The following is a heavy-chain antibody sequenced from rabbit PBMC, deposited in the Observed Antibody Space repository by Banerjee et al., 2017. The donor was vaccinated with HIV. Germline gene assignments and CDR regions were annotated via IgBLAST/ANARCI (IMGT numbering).Heavy chain of an antibody. J-gene: IGHJ3*01. V-gene: IGHV1S47*01. CDR2: IDPVFGST. Sequence: QEQLVESGGGLVTPGGNLTLTCKASGFDFSNYGVSWVRQAPGKGLEWIGYIDPVFGSTYYASWVNGRFTISSHNAQNSVDLQMNSLTAADTATYFCARDVTWGDWELWGQGTLVTVS. CDR3: ARDVTWGDWEL. CDR1: GFDFSNYG. D-gene: IGHD4-1*01.